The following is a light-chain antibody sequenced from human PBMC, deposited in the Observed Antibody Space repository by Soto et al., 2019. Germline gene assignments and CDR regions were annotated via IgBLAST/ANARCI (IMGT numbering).Light chain of an antibody. CDR3: QQYDDNSRP. V-gene: IGKV1-5*01. CDR2: DAS. Sequence: DIQMTQSPSTLSASVGDRVTISCRASQSISSWLAWYQQKPGKAPKLLMSDASSLERGVPSRFSGSGSGTEFTLTISSLQPDDFATYYCQQYDDNSRPFGLGTKVEIK. CDR1: QSISSW. J-gene: IGKJ1*01.